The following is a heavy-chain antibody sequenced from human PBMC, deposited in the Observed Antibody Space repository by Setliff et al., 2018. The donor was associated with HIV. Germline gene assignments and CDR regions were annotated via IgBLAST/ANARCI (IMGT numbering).Heavy chain of an antibody. J-gene: IGHJ4*02. V-gene: IGHV3-23*01. CDR3: AKHNVDTAEMAEFDY. Sequence: GGSLRLSCAASGFTFSSYAMSWVRQAPGKGLEWVSAISGSGGSTYYADPVKGWFTISRDNSKNTLYLQMNSLRAEDTAVYYCAKHNVDTAEMAEFDYWGQGTLGTVS. CDR2: ISGSGGST. CDR1: GFTFSSYA. D-gene: IGHD5-18*01.